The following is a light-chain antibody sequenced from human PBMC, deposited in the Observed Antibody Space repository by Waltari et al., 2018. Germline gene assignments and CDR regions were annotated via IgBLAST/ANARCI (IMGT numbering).Light chain of an antibody. J-gene: IGKJ1*01. CDR1: QSISGC. CDR2: KAS. Sequence: DIQMTQSPSTLPASVGDRVTITCRASQSISGCLAWYQQKLGKAPNLLIFKASTLQSGVPSRFRGSGSGTEFTLTISSLQPDDFATYYCQQYKSPTWTFGQGTKVEIK. V-gene: IGKV1-5*03. CDR3: QQYKSPTWT.